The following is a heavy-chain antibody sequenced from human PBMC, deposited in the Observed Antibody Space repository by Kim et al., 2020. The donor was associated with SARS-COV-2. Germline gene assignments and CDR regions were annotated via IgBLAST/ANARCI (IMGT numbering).Heavy chain of an antibody. Sequence: SETLSLTCTVSGGSISSGSYYWSWIRQPAGKGLEWIGRIYTSGSTNYNPSLKSRVTISVDTSKNQFSLKLSSVTAADTAVYYCARDGGQWLILHDAFDIWGQGTMVTVSS. CDR1: GGSISSGSYY. V-gene: IGHV4-61*02. J-gene: IGHJ3*02. CDR3: ARDGGQWLILHDAFDI. D-gene: IGHD6-19*01. CDR2: IYTSGST.